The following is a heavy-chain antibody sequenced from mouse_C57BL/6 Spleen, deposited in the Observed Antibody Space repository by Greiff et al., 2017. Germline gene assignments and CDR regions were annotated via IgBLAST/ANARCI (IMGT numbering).Heavy chain of an antibody. V-gene: IGHV3-6*01. CDR2: ISYDGSN. J-gene: IGHJ4*01. CDR3: ARDYGYDYAMDY. CDR1: GYSITSGYY. Sequence: VQLKESGPGLVKPSQSLSLTCSVTGYSITSGYYWNWIRQFPGNKLEWMGYISYDGSNNYNPSLKNRISITRDTSKNQFFLKLNSVTTEDTATYYCARDYGYDYAMDYWGQGTSVTVSS. D-gene: IGHD2-2*01.